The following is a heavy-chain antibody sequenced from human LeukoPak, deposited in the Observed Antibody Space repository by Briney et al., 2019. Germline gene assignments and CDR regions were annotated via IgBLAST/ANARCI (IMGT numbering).Heavy chain of an antibody. Sequence: SQTLSLTCAISGDSVSSKSAALSWIRQSPSRGLEWLGRTYYRSKWYNDYAVSVKSRIIINPDTSKNQFSLQLNSVTPEDTAVYYCAKLGDSSTWGQGTLVTVSS. CDR1: GDSVSSKSAA. CDR3: AKLGDSST. CDR2: TYYRSKWYN. V-gene: IGHV6-1*01. J-gene: IGHJ5*02. D-gene: IGHD6-19*01.